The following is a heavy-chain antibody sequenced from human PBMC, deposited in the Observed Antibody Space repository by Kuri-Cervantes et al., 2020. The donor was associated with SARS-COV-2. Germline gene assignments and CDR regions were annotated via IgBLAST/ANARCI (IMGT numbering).Heavy chain of an antibody. CDR1: GYTFSDYY. D-gene: IGHD2-8*01. J-gene: IGHJ3*02. CDR2: INPYTGGT. Sequence: ASVKVSCKASGYTFSDYYIHWVRQAPGQGLEWMGCINPYTGGTQYAQKFQGWVTLTRDTSISTVYMELSRLRSDDTAVYYCARSTPFRRLMVISQGGAFDIWGQGTMVTVSS. CDR3: ARSTPFRRLMVISQGGAFDI. V-gene: IGHV1-2*04.